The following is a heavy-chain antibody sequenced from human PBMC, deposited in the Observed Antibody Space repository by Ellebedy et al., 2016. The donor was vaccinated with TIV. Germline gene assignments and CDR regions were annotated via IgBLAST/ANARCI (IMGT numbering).Heavy chain of an antibody. V-gene: IGHV4-39*01. Sequence: MPSETLSLTCTVSGGSISSSSYYWGWIRQPPGKGLEWIGSIYYSGSTYYNPSLKSRVTISVDTSKNQFSLKLSSVTAADTAVYYCARVDRYCSGGSCYRNWFDPWGQGTLVTVSS. CDR3: ARVDRYCSGGSCYRNWFDP. CDR1: GGSISSSSYY. J-gene: IGHJ5*02. D-gene: IGHD2-15*01. CDR2: IYYSGST.